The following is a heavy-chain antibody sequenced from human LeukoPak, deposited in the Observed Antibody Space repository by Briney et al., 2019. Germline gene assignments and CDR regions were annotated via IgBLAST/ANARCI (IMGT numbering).Heavy chain of an antibody. CDR2: IYYSGST. V-gene: IGHV4-59*01. CDR3: ARDVLGRYCSGGSCSPGAFDI. CDR1: GGSISSYY. J-gene: IGHJ3*02. D-gene: IGHD2-15*01. Sequence: SETLSLTCIVSGGSISSYYWSWIRQPPGKGLEWIGYIYYSGSTNYNPSLKSRVTISVDTSKNQFSLKLSSVTAADTAVYYCARDVLGRYCSGGSCSPGAFDIWGQGTMVTVSS.